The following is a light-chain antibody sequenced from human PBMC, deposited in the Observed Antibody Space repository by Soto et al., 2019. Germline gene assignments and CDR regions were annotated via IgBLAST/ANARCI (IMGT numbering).Light chain of an antibody. CDR1: SSDVGAYNY. CDR3: SSYTSTSTVI. J-gene: IGLJ2*01. Sequence: QSALTQPASVSGSPGQSITISCTGTSSDVGAYNYVSWYQQHPGKAPKLMIYDVRRRPSGISNRFSGSKSGNTASLTISGVQAEDEVDYYCSSYTSTSTVIFGGGTKLTVL. CDR2: DVR. V-gene: IGLV2-14*03.